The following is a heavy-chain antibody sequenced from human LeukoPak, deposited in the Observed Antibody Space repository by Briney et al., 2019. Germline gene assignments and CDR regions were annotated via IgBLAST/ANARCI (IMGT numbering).Heavy chain of an antibody. CDR3: ATSLYCSSTSCYTNY. Sequence: SVKVSCKASGGTFSSYAISWVRQAPGQGLEWMGGIIPIFGTANYAQKFQGRVTITADESTSTAYMELSSLRSEDTAVYYCATSLYCSSTSCYTNYWGQGTLVTVSS. J-gene: IGHJ4*02. CDR1: GGTFSSYA. D-gene: IGHD2-2*02. V-gene: IGHV1-69*13. CDR2: IIPIFGTA.